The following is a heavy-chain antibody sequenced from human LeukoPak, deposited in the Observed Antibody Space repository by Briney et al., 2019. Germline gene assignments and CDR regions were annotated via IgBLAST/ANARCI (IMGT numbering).Heavy chain of an antibody. V-gene: IGHV3-7*03. CDR3: ATPLDYYDSSGYHQGGD. J-gene: IGHJ4*02. CDR1: GFTFSRYW. CDR2: IKQDGSKK. Sequence: PGGSLRLSCAASGFTFSRYWMTWVRQAPGKGLEWVANIKQDGSKKNYVDSVKGRFTISRDNAKNSLYLQMNSLRAEDTAVCYCATPLDYYDSSGYHQGGDWGQGTLVTVSS. D-gene: IGHD3-22*01.